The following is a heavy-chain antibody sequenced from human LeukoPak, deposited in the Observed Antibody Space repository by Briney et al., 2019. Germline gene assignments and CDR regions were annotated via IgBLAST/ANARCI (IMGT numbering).Heavy chain of an antibody. V-gene: IGHV4-4*09. D-gene: IGHD2-2*02. CDR3: ARAAGLQLVYDY. Sequence: ASETLSLTGTVSGGSISSYYWSWIRQPPGKGLEWIGYIYTSGSTNYNPSLKSRVTISVDTSKNQISLKLSSVTAADTAVYYCARAAGLQLVYDYWGQGTLVTVSS. CDR2: IYTSGST. J-gene: IGHJ4*02. CDR1: GGSISSYY.